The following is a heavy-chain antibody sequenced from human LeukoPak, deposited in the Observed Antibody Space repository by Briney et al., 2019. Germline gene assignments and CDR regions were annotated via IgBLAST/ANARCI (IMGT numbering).Heavy chain of an antibody. CDR3: ARVVGLTGYSSSWYPGYYYYMDV. J-gene: IGHJ6*03. Sequence: ASVKVSCKASGGTFSSYAISWVRQAPGQGLEWMGGIIPIFGTTNYAQKFQDRVTITADKSTSTAYMELSSLRSEDTAVYYCARVVGLTGYSSSWYPGYYYYMDVWGKGTTVTVSS. V-gene: IGHV1-69*06. CDR2: IIPIFGTT. CDR1: GGTFSSYA. D-gene: IGHD6-13*01.